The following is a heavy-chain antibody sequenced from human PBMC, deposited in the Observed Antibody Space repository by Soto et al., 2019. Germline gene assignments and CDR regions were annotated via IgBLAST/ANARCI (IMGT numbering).Heavy chain of an antibody. J-gene: IGHJ3*02. CDR1: GGSFSGYY. Sequence: TLSLTCAVYGGSFSGYYWSWIRQPPGKGLEWIGEINHSGSTNYNPSLKSRVTISVDTSKNQFSLKLSSVTAADTAVYYCAGDYYDSSGYYGTVAFDIWGQGTMVTVSS. D-gene: IGHD3-22*01. CDR3: AGDYYDSSGYYGTVAFDI. CDR2: INHSGST. V-gene: IGHV4-34*01.